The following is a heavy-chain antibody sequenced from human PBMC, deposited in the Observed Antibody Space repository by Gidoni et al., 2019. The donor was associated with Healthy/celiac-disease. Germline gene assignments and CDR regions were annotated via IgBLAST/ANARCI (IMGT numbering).Heavy chain of an antibody. D-gene: IGHD4-17*01. V-gene: IGHV3-23*01. CDR1: GFTFSSYA. Sequence: EVQLLESGGGLVQPGGSLRLSCAASGFTFSSYAMSWVRPAPGKGLEWVSAISGSGGSTYYADSVKGRFTISRDNSKNTLYLQMNGLRAEDTAVYYCAKIDYGDYGYFDYWGQGTLVTVSS. CDR2: ISGSGGST. CDR3: AKIDYGDYGYFDY. J-gene: IGHJ4*02.